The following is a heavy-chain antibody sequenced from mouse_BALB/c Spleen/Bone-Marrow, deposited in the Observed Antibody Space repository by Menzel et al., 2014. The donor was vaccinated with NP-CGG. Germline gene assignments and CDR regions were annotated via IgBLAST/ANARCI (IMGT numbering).Heavy chain of an antibody. V-gene: IGHV1-18*01. J-gene: IGHJ3*01. CDR3: ARDYYGFSYGSAY. Sequence: VQLQQSGPELVKPGASMKISCKASGYSFTGYTMNWVKQSHGKNLEWIGLINPYNGGTNYNQKFKGKATLTVDKSSSTAYMELLSLTSEDSAVYYCARDYYGFSYGSAYWGQGTLVTVSA. CDR1: GYSFTGYT. CDR2: INPYNGGT. D-gene: IGHD1-1*01.